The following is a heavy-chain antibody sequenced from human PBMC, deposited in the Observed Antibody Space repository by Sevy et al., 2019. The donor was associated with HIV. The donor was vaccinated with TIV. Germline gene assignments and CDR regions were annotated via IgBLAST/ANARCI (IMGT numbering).Heavy chain of an antibody. V-gene: IGHV1-69*13. D-gene: IGHD2-15*01. CDR1: GGTFNTYA. CDR3: AGGGGLGNCGGGSCYSGNY. CDR2: IIPIFGTA. J-gene: IGHJ4*02. Sequence: ASVKVSCKASGGTFNTYAISWVRQAPGQGLEWMGGIIPIFGTANYAQNFQGRVAITADESTTTVFVGLSSLRSEDTAVYYCAGGGGLGNCGGGSCYSGNYWGQGTLVTVSS.